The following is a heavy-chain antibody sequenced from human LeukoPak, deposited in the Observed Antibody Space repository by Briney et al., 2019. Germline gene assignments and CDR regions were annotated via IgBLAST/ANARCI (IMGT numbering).Heavy chain of an antibody. CDR2: ISGDSHST. D-gene: IGHD5-18*01. CDR1: GFTFDDYA. Sequence: GGSLRLSCAASGFTFDDYAMHWVRQAPGKGLEWVSLISGDSHSTFYADSVKGRFTISRDNSKSSLYLQMNSLRNDDTALYYCARDTEGYIYGYYYYGMDVWGQGTTVTVS. J-gene: IGHJ6*02. CDR3: ARDTEGYIYGYYYYGMDV. V-gene: IGHV3-43*02.